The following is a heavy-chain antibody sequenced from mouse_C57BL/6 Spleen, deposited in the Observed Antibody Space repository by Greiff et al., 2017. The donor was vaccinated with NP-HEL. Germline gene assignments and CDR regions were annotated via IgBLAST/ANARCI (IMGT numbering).Heavy chain of an antibody. CDR1: GFSFNTYA. D-gene: IGHD1-1*01. V-gene: IGHV10-1*01. Sequence: DVKLVESGGGLVQPKGSLKLSCAASGFSFNTYAMNWVRQAPGKGLEWVARIRSKSNNYATYYADSVKDRFTISRDDSESMLYLQMNNLKTEYTAMYYCVRHGGFDYYGSNWYFDVWGTGTTVTVSS. J-gene: IGHJ1*03. CDR2: IRSKSNNYAT. CDR3: VRHGGFDYYGSNWYFDV.